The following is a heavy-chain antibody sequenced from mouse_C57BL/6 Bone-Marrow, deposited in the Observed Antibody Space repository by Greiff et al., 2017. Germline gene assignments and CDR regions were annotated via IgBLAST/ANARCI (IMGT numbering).Heavy chain of an antibody. J-gene: IGHJ4*01. V-gene: IGHV5-4*03. Sequence: DVMLVESGGGLVKPGGSLKLSCAASGFTFSSYAMSWVRQTPEKRLEWVATISDGGSYTYYPDNVKGRFTISRDNAKNNLYLQMSHLKSEDTAMXYCASTVVATGAMDYWGQGTSVTVSS. CDR3: ASTVVATGAMDY. CDR2: ISDGGSYT. D-gene: IGHD1-1*01. CDR1: GFTFSSYA.